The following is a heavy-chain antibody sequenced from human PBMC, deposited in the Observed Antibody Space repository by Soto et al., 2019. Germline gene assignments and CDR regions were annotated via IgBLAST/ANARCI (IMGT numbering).Heavy chain of an antibody. J-gene: IGHJ4*02. D-gene: IGHD6-6*01. V-gene: IGHV3-30-3*01. CDR2: ISYDGSNK. Sequence: GGSLRLSCAASGFTFSSYAMHWVRQAPGKGLEWVAVISYDGSNKYYADSVKGRFTISRDNSKNTLYLQMNSLRAEDTAVYYCARARSSSGFDYWGQGTLVTV. CDR3: ARARSSSGFDY. CDR1: GFTFSSYA.